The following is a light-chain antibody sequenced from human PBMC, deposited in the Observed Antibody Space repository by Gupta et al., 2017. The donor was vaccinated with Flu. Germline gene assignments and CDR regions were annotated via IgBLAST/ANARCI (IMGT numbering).Light chain of an antibody. Sequence: SYVLTQPPSVSVAPGQTARITCGGNNIGSKSVHWYQQKPGQAPVLVVYNDSHRSAGLPGRFSVSNAGNTATLTISRVEAGDEADYYCQVGESSSDHVFGTGTKVTVL. CDR1: NIGSKS. V-gene: IGLV3-21*02. J-gene: IGLJ1*01. CDR2: NDS. CDR3: QVGESSSDHV.